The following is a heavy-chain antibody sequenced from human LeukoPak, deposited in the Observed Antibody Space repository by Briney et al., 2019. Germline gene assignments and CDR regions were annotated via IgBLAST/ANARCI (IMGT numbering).Heavy chain of an antibody. D-gene: IGHD3-16*01. CDR3: ARGDYDYVWGSFLSLDV. V-gene: IGHV4-61*02. CDR2: IYTSGST. CDR1: GGSISSGSYY. Sequence: SQTLSLTCTVSGGSISSGSYYWSWIRQPAGKGLEWIGRIYTSGSTNYNPSLKSRVTISVDTSKNQFSLKLSSVTAADTAVYYCARGDYDYVWGSFLSLDVWGQGTTVSVSS. J-gene: IGHJ6*02.